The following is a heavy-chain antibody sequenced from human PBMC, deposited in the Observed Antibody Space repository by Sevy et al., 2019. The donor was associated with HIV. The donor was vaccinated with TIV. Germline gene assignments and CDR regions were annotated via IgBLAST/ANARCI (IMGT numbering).Heavy chain of an antibody. CDR1: GFTFSSSA. CDR3: AKSFELVYFDS. CDR2: ISGSGGST. J-gene: IGHJ4*02. V-gene: IGHV3-23*01. Sequence: GSLRLSCAASGFTFSSSAMSWVRQAPGKGLEWVSGISGSGGSTYYADSVKGRFTISRDNSKNTLFLQMNSLRAQDTAIYYCAKSFELVYFDSWGQGTLVTVSS. D-gene: IGHD6-13*01.